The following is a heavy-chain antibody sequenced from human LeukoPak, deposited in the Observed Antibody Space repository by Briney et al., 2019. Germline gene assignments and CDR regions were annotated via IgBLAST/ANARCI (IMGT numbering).Heavy chain of an antibody. CDR3: AKTLRYMSSGWYVPGY. D-gene: IGHD6-19*01. J-gene: IGHJ4*02. V-gene: IGHV3-30-3*02. CDR2: ISYDGSNK. CDR1: GFTFSSYA. Sequence: GRSLRLSCAASGFTFSSYAMHWVRQAPGKGLEWVAVISYDGSNKYYADSVKGRFTISRDNSKNTLYLQMNSLRAEDTAVYYCAKTLRYMSSGWYVPGYWGQGTLVTVSS.